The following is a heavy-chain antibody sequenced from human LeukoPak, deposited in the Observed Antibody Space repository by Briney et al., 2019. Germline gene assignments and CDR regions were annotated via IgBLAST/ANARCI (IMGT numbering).Heavy chain of an antibody. V-gene: IGHV3-48*04. J-gene: IGHJ4*02. Sequence: QPGGSLRLSCAASGFTFSGYSMNWVRQAPGKGLEWVSYISSSSSTIYYADSVKGRFTISRDNAKNSLYLQMNSLRAEDTAIYYCAKITTIITSPFDYWGQGTLVTVSS. CDR1: GFTFSGYS. CDR3: AKITTIITSPFDY. CDR2: ISSSSSTI. D-gene: IGHD4-11*01.